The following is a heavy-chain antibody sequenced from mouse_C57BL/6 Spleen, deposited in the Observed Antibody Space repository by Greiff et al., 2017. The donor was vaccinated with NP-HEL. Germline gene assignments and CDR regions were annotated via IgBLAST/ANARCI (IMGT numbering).Heavy chain of an antibody. J-gene: IGHJ4*01. Sequence: EVKLQESGPGLVKPSQSLSLTCSVTGYSITSGYYWNWIRQFPGNKLEWMGYISYDGSNNYNPSLKNRISITRDTSKNQFFLKLNSVTTEDTATYYCARGVYYYGSSSDAMDYWGQGTSVTVSS. V-gene: IGHV3-6*01. CDR3: ARGVYYYGSSSDAMDY. CDR1: GYSITSGYY. CDR2: ISYDGSN. D-gene: IGHD1-1*01.